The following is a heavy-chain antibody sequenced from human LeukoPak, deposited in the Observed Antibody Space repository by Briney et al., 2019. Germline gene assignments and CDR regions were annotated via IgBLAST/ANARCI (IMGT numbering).Heavy chain of an antibody. CDR1: GGTFSSDA. CDR3: ARGSPYYYDSSGLRFDY. V-gene: IGHV1-69*05. CDR2: IIPIFGTA. D-gene: IGHD3-22*01. J-gene: IGHJ4*02. Sequence: SVKVSCKASGGTFSSDAISWVRQAPGQGLEWMGGIIPIFGTANYAQKFQGRVTITTDESTSTAYMELSSLRSEDTAVYYCARGSPYYYDSSGLRFDYWGQGTLVTVSS.